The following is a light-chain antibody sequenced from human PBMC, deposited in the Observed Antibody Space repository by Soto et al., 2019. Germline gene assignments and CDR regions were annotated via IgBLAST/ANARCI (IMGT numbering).Light chain of an antibody. Sequence: AIRMTQSPSSFSASTGDGVTITCRASQGISSYLALYQQKPGQAPKLLIYAASTLQSGVPSRFSGSGSGIDFTLTISWLQSEDFATYYCQQYHSYPLTFGGGTKVEIK. V-gene: IGKV1-8*01. CDR3: QQYHSYPLT. CDR1: QGISSY. J-gene: IGKJ4*01. CDR2: AAS.